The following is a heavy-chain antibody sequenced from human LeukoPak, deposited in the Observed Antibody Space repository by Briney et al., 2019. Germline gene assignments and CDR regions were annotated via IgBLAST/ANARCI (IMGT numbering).Heavy chain of an antibody. D-gene: IGHD2-2*02. V-gene: IGHV1-8*03. CDR3: ARGVYYCSSTSCYMWYFDY. CDR2: MNPNSGNT. J-gene: IGHJ4*02. Sequence: ASVKVSCKASGYTFTSYDINWVRQATGQGLEWMGWMNPNSGNTGYAQKFQGRVIITRNTSISTAYMELSSLRSEDTAVYYCARGVYYCSSTSCYMWYFDYWGQGTLVTVSS. CDR1: GYTFTSYD.